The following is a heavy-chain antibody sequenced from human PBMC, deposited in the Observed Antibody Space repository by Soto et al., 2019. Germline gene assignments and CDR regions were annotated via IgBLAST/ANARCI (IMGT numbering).Heavy chain of an antibody. CDR3: ATAKRYAGGPFDY. CDR1: GGSFSAYY. Sequence: AETLSLTGAVYGGSFSAYYSSWIRQPPGKGLEWIGEINHSGSTNYNPALKSRVTISVDTSKNQFSLKMSSVTAADTAVYSCATAKRYAGGPFDYWGQGTLVTVSS. V-gene: IGHV4-34*01. D-gene: IGHD3-16*01. J-gene: IGHJ4*02. CDR2: INHSGST.